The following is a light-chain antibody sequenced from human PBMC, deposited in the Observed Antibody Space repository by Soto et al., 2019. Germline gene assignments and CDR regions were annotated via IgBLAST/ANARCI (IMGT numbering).Light chain of an antibody. CDR2: GAS. CDR1: QSVSSSY. V-gene: IGKV3-20*01. CDR3: QQYGSSRT. Sequence: EIVLTQSPGTLSLSPGERATLSCRASQSVSSSYLAWYQQKPGQAPRLLIYGASSRATGIPDRFSGSGSGTEFTLTSSRLEPEDCAVYYCQQYGSSRTFGQGTNVDIK. J-gene: IGKJ1*01.